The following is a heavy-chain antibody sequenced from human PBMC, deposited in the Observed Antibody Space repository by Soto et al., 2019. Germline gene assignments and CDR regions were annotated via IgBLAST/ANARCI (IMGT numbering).Heavy chain of an antibody. Sequence: SVKVSCKASGYTFTTYGVYWLRQAPGQGLEWMGWINPIYGKANYAQKFQGRVTITADESTSTAYMELSSLRSEDTAVYYCARRYGGNFDYWGQGTLVTVSS. D-gene: IGHD1-26*01. J-gene: IGHJ4*02. V-gene: IGHV1-69*13. CDR2: INPIYGKA. CDR3: ARRYGGNFDY. CDR1: GYTFTTYG.